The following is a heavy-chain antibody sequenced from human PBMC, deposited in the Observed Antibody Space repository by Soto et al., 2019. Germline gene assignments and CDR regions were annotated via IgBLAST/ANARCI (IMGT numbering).Heavy chain of an antibody. D-gene: IGHD3-3*01. CDR2: IIPIFGTA. J-gene: IGHJ6*02. CDR1: GGTFSSYA. V-gene: IGHV1-69*13. Sequence: SVKVSCKASGGTFSSYAISWVRQAPGQGLEWMGGIIPIFGTANYAQKFQGRVTITADESTSTAYMELSSLRSEDTAVYYCASLLRFLEWLPRNPYYYYGMDVWGQGTTVTVSS. CDR3: ASLLRFLEWLPRNPYYYYGMDV.